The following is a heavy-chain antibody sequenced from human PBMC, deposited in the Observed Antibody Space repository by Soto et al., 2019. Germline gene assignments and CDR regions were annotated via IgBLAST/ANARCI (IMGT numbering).Heavy chain of an antibody. V-gene: IGHV3-30*18. Sequence: QVQLVESGGGVVQPGRSLRLSCAASGFTFSSYGMHWVRQAPGKGLEWVAVISYDGSNKYYADSVKGRFTISRDNSKNTLYLQMNSLRTEDTAVHYCAKDSEKVATPDDAFDIWGRGTMVTVYS. CDR3: AKDSEKVATPDDAFDI. CDR2: ISYDGSNK. J-gene: IGHJ3*02. CDR1: GFTFSSYG. D-gene: IGHD5-12*01.